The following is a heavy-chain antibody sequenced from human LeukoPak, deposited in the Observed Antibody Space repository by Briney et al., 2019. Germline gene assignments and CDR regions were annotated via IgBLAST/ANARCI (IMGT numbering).Heavy chain of an antibody. J-gene: IGHJ4*02. V-gene: IGHV4-34*01. CDR2: INHSGST. CDR3: AGSRGRYYFDY. CDR1: GGSFSGYY. D-gene: IGHD3-10*01. Sequence: SETLSLTCAAYGGSFSGYYWSWIRQPPGKGLEWIGEINHSGSTNYNPSLKSRVTISVDRSKNQFSLKLSSVTAADTAVYYCAGSRGRYYFDYWGQGTLVTVSS.